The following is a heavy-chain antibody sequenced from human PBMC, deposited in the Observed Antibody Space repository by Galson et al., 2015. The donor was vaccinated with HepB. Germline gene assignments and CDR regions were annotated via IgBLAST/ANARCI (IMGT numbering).Heavy chain of an antibody. V-gene: IGHV3-30*04. CDR1: GFTFSSYA. CDR3: ELRVAGTADV. D-gene: IGHD6-19*01. Sequence: SLRLSCAASGFTFSSYAMHWVRQAPGKGLEWVAVISYDGSNKYYADSVKGRFTISRDNSKNTLYLQMNSLRAEDTAVYYCELRVAGTADVWGQGTTVTVSS. J-gene: IGHJ6*02. CDR2: ISYDGSNK.